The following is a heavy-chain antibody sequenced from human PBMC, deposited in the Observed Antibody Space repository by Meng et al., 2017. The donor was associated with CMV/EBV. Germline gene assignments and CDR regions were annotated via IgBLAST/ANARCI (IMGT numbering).Heavy chain of an antibody. Sequence: GGSLRLSCAASGFTFSSYAMHWVRQAPGKGLEWVAVISYDGSNKYYADSVKGRFTISRDNSKNTLYLQMNSLRAEDTAVYYCAREGAGTIYRMDVWGQGTTVTVSS. CDR3: AREGAGTIYRMDV. J-gene: IGHJ6*02. D-gene: IGHD1-1*01. CDR2: ISYDGSNK. CDR1: GFTFSSYA. V-gene: IGHV3-30*04.